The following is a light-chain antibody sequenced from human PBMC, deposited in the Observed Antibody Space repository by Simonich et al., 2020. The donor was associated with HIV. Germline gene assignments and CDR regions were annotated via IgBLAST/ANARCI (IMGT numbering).Light chain of an antibody. Sequence: DIVMTQSPDSLAVSLGERATINCKSSQSVLYSSNNKNNLAWYQQKPGQPPKLLIYWASTRESGVPDRFSGRGSGTDFTLTISSLQAEDVAVYYCQQYYSTPWTFGQGTKVEI. CDR1: QSVLYSSNNKNN. J-gene: IGKJ1*01. CDR2: WAS. V-gene: IGKV4-1*01. CDR3: QQYYSTPWT.